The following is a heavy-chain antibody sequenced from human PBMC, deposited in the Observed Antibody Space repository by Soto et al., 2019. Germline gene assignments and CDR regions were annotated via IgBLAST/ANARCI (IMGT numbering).Heavy chain of an antibody. D-gene: IGHD3-22*01. V-gene: IGHV4-30-4*01. CDR2: ISASGST. CDR3: ARVGTVLEIVTNNWFDP. J-gene: IGHJ5*02. Sequence: SETLSLTCTVSGGSIISGDYYWSWIRQPPGKGLEWIGYISASGSTYYNPSLKSRATTSLDTSKNQLSLLLTSMTAADTAVYYCARVGTVLEIVTNNWFDPWGQGTLVTVS. CDR1: GGSIISGDYY.